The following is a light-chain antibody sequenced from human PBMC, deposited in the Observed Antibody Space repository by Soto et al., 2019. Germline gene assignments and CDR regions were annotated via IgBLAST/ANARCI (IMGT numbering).Light chain of an antibody. CDR1: QSLLYNNTYNY. V-gene: IGKV2-28*01. Sequence: EIVMTQSPLTLPVTPGEPASISCRSSQSLLYNNTYNYLDWYVQKPGQSPQLLIYFGSNRAPGVPDRFRGSGSGTDFTLKINRMEAEDVGTYYCMQALQSLTFGQGTRLEIK. CDR2: FGS. CDR3: MQALQSLT. J-gene: IGKJ5*01.